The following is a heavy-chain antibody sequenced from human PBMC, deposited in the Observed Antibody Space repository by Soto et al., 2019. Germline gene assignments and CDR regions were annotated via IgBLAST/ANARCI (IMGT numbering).Heavy chain of an antibody. CDR2: ITGTASST. Sequence: EVQLLESGGGFVQPGGSLRLSCAASGFRFSDFAMTWVRRAPGRGLGWVSAITGTASSTYYADSVKGRFTISRDNSKNTLYLQINSLRAEDTAIYYCAKGAEGYVVSSLDSWGQGTLVTVSS. D-gene: IGHD5-12*01. CDR1: GFRFSDFA. V-gene: IGHV3-23*01. CDR3: AKGAEGYVVSSLDS. J-gene: IGHJ4*02.